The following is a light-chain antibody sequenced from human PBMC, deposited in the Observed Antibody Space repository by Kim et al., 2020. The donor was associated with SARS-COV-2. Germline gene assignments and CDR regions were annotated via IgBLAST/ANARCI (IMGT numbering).Light chain of an antibody. J-gene: IGLJ3*02. CDR3: LLSYSGAWV. CDR2: DTH. V-gene: IGLV7-46*01. CDR1: TGAGTSGHY. Sequence: PRGTVTLTCAASTGAGTSGHYPYWFQQKPGQAPRTLIYDTHNKHPWTPARFSGSVVGGKAALTLSGAQPEDEADYYCLLSYSGAWVFGGGTQLTVL.